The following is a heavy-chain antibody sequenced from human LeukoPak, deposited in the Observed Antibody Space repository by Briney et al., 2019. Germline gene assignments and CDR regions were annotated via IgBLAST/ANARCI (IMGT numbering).Heavy chain of an antibody. CDR3: AKGSSSWYGRPSDY. Sequence: PGGSLRLSCAASGFTFSSYAMSWVRQAPGKGLEWVSAISGSGGSIYYADSVKGRFTISRDNSKNTLYLQMNSLRAEDTAVYYCAKGSSSWYGRPSDYWGQGALVTVSS. CDR2: ISGSGGSI. J-gene: IGHJ4*02. V-gene: IGHV3-23*01. D-gene: IGHD6-13*01. CDR1: GFTFSSYA.